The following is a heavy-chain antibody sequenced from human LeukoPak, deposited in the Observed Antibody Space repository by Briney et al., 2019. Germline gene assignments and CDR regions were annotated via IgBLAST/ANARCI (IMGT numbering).Heavy chain of an antibody. CDR2: ISYDGSNK. D-gene: IGHD6-6*01. J-gene: IGHJ4*02. Sequence: GGSLRLSCAASGFTFSSYAMHWVRQAPGKGLEWVAVISYDGSNKYYADSVKGRFTISRDNSKNTLYLQMNSLRAEDTAVYYCARDGATDSSASSNFDYWGQGTLVTVSS. CDR3: ARDGATDSSASSNFDY. CDR1: GFTFSSYA. V-gene: IGHV3-30-3*01.